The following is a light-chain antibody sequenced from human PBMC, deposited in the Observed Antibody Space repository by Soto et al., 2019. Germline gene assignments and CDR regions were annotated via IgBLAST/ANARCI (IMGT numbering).Light chain of an antibody. CDR1: QTVNTW. CDR3: QQYNSYSPDGLT. J-gene: IGKJ4*01. V-gene: IGKV1-5*01. CDR2: DAS. Sequence: DIQLTQSPSTLSASVGERVTITCRASQTVNTWLAWYQHKPGKAPKLLIYDASVLETGVPSRFSGFSSGTEFSLTISSLQPDDFATYCCQQYNSYSPDGLTFGGGTKVEI.